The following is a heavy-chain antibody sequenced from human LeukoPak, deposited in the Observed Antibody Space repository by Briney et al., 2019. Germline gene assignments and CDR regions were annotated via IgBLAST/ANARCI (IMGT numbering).Heavy chain of an antibody. J-gene: IGHJ6*03. D-gene: IGHD4-11*01. CDR2: ISSSGSTI. CDR3: AKDGSNHDYYYYYYMDV. CDR1: GFTFSSYE. Sequence: GGSLRLSCAASGFTFSSYEMNWVRQAPGKGLEWVSYISSSGSTIYYADSVKGRFTISRDNAKNSLYLQMNSLRAEDTAVYYCAKDGSNHDYYYYYYMDVWGKGTTVTVSS. V-gene: IGHV3-48*03.